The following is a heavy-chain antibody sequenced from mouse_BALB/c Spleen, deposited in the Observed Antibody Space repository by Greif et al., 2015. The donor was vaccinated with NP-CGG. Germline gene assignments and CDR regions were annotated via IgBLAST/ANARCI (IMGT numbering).Heavy chain of an antibody. Sequence: VKLVESGPGLVAPSQSLSITCTVSGFSLTSYGVHWVRQPPGKGLEWLGVIWAGGSTNYNSALMSRLSISKDNSKSQVFLKMNSLQTDDTAMYYCATRSTMITGYAMDYWGQGTSVTVSS. CDR3: ATRSTMITGYAMDY. CDR1: GFSLTSYG. D-gene: IGHD2-4*01. CDR2: IWAGGST. J-gene: IGHJ4*01. V-gene: IGHV2-9*02.